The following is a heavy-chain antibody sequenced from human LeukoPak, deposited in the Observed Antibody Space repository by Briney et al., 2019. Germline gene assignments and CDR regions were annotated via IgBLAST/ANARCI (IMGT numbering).Heavy chain of an antibody. V-gene: IGHV3-23*01. J-gene: IGHJ4*02. CDR2: ISGNGDTT. Sequence: PGGSLRLSCAASGFTFSSYVMSWVRQAPGKGLEGVSAISGNGDTTYYADSVKGGFTISRDNSKNTLYLQMSSLRAEDTAVYYCAKLWTIRVQIGDYWGQGTLVTVSS. CDR1: GFTFSSYV. CDR3: AKLWTIRVQIGDY. D-gene: IGHD5-12*01.